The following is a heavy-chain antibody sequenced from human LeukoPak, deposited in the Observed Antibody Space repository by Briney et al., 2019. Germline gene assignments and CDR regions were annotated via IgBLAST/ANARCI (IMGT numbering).Heavy chain of an antibody. D-gene: IGHD3-22*01. J-gene: IGHJ4*02. CDR3: ARRYHDYSGYSRQFDY. CDR1: GYGFTSYW. V-gene: IGHV5-51*01. Sequence: GALLKISCKGSGYGFTSYWIGWVRQQPGKGLEWRGSIYPGDSDTRYSPSFQGQVTISADKSISTAYLQWSSLTTSDTAMYYCARRYHDYSGYSRQFDYWGQGTLVTVSS. CDR2: IYPGDSDT.